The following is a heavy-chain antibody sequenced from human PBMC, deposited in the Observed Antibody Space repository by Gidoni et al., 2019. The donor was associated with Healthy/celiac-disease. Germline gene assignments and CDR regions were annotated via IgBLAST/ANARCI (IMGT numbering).Heavy chain of an antibody. V-gene: IGHV4-39*01. CDR3: ARAGLRDGLDY. J-gene: IGHJ4*02. D-gene: IGHD5-12*01. CDR2: IYYRGST. Sequence: QLQLQASGPGLVKPSETLSLTCPVSGGPISRSSYYWGWIRQPPGKGLEWIGSIYYRGSTYYNPSLKSRVTISVDTSKNQFSLKLSSVTAADTAVYYCARAGLRDGLDYWGQGTLVTVSS. CDR1: GGPISRSSYY.